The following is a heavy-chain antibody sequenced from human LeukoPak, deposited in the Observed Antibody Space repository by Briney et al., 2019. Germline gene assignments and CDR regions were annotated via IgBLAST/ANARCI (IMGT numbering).Heavy chain of an antibody. CDR2: IKSDGSST. CDR3: ARVGIAVAGTDY. D-gene: IGHD6-19*01. Sequence: GGSLRLSCAASGFTFSSYWMHWVRQAPGKGLVWVSCIKSDGSSTTYADSVKGRFTISRDNAKNTLHLQMNSLRAEDTAVYYCARVGIAVAGTDYWGQGTLVTVSS. CDR1: GFTFSSYW. J-gene: IGHJ4*02. V-gene: IGHV3-74*03.